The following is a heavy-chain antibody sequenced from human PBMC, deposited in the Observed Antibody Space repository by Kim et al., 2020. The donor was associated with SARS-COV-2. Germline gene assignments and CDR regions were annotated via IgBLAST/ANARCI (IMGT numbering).Heavy chain of an antibody. J-gene: IGHJ4*02. CDR3: ARLVKRWYSSGWYTGYFDY. D-gene: IGHD6-19*01. V-gene: IGHV5-51*01. CDR2: IYPGDSDT. Sequence: GESLKISCKGSGYSYTSYWIGWVRQMPGKGLEWMGIIYPGDSDTRYSPSFQGQVTISADKSISTAYLQWSSLKASDTAMYYCARLVKRWYSSGWYTGYFDYWGQGTLVTVSS. CDR1: GYSYTSYW.